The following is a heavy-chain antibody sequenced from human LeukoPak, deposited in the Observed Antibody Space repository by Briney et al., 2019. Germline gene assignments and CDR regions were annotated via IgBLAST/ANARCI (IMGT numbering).Heavy chain of an antibody. D-gene: IGHD3-10*01. Sequence: GGSLRLSCAASGFTFSSYGMHWVRQAPGKGLEWVAFIRYDGSNKFYADSVKDRFTISRDNSKNTLYLQMNSLRAEDTAVYYCAKDLDYYGSGSYTFDYWGQGTLVTVSS. CDR2: IRYDGSNK. CDR3: AKDLDYYGSGSYTFDY. V-gene: IGHV3-30*02. CDR1: GFTFSSYG. J-gene: IGHJ4*02.